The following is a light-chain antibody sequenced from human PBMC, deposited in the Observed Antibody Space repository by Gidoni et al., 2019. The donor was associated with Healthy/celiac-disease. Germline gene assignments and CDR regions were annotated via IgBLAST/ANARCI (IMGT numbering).Light chain of an antibody. Sequence: MTQSPSSLSASVGDRVTITCRASQSISSYLNWYQQKPGKAPKLLIYAASSLQSGVPSRFSGSGSGTDFTLTISSLQPEDFATYYCQQSYSTPRTFXGXTKVEIK. V-gene: IGKV1-39*01. CDR3: QQSYSTPRT. CDR1: QSISSY. CDR2: AAS. J-gene: IGKJ4*01.